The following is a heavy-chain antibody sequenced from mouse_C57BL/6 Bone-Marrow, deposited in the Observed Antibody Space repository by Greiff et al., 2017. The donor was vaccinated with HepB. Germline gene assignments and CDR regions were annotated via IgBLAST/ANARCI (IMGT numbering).Heavy chain of an antibody. V-gene: IGHV1-19*01. CDR2: INPYNGGT. Sequence: EVQLQQSGPVLVKPGASVKMSCKASGYTFTDYYMNWVKQSHGKSLEWIGVINPYNGGTSYNQKFKGKATLTVDKSSSTAYMELNSLTSEDSAVYYCASSPIYYGPYFDYWGQGPTLTVSS. CDR3: ASSPIYYGPYFDY. J-gene: IGHJ2*01. CDR1: GYTFTDYY. D-gene: IGHD1-1*01.